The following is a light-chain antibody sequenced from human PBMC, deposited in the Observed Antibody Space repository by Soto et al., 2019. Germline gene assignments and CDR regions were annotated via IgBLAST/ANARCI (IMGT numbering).Light chain of an antibody. V-gene: IGKV3-20*01. J-gene: IGKJ2*01. CDR1: QSVPKFC. Sequence: EIGLSQSPGTMSLSPGERDTLSCRASQSVPKFCLAWYQQKPGQAPRLLIHGASSRATGISDRFSGSGSGADFTLTISRLEPEDFAVYYCQQYDTSRYIFGQGTKLEIK. CDR2: GAS. CDR3: QQYDTSRYI.